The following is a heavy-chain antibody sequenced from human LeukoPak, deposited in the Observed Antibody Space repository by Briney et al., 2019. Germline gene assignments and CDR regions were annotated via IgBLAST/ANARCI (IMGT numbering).Heavy chain of an antibody. J-gene: IGHJ6*02. Sequence: GGSLRLSCAASGFTLSSYAMHWVGQAPGKGLEWVAVISYDGSNKYYADSVKGRFTISRDNSKNTLYLQMNSLRAEDTAVYYCAREDIVVVPAAIWYYGMDVWGQGTTVTVSS. CDR3: AREDIVVVPAAIWYYGMDV. D-gene: IGHD2-2*02. V-gene: IGHV3-30-3*01. CDR2: ISYDGSNK. CDR1: GFTLSSYA.